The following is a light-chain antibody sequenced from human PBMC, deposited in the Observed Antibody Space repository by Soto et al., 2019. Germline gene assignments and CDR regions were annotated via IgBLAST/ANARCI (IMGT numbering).Light chain of an antibody. V-gene: IGLV1-47*01. CDR1: SSNIGSNS. CDR2: RNN. Sequence: SFLTQPPSASGTPGQRVTISCSGSSSNIGSNSVYWFQQLPGTVPKLLIYRNNQRPSGVPDRFSASKSGTSASLAISGLRSEDEADYYCAAWDDGLSGWVFGGGTKVTVL. J-gene: IGLJ3*02. CDR3: AAWDDGLSGWV.